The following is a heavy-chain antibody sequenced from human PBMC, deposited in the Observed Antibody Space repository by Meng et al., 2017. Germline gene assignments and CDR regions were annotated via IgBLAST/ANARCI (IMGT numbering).Heavy chain of an antibody. J-gene: IGHJ4*02. CDR2: AYYRSKWYH. V-gene: IGHV6-1*01. D-gene: IGHD1-26*01. CDR1: GDSVSSNSAA. Sequence: VQLQQPGPGLVKPSQTLSLICAISGDSVSSNSAAWNWIRQSPSRGLEWLGRAYYRSKWYHDYAESVKSRISIDPDTSKNQFSLQLRSVTPEDSAVYYCARGSYSFDSWGQRTLVTVSS. CDR3: ARGSYSFDS.